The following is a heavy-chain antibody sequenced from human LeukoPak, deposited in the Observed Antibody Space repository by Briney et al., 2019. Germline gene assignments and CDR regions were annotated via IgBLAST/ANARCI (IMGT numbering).Heavy chain of an antibody. J-gene: IGHJ4*02. CDR1: GCSISSHY. D-gene: IGHD3-9*01. CDR2: IYYRGST. V-gene: IGHV4-59*11. CDR3: AREAGGYDILTGYYTRGYFDY. Sequence: SETLSLTCTVSGCSISSHYWSWIRQPPGKGLEWSGYIYYRGSTNYNPSLKSRVTISVDTSKNQFSLKLSSVTAADTAAYYCAREAGGYDILTGYYTRGYFDYWGQGTLVTVSS.